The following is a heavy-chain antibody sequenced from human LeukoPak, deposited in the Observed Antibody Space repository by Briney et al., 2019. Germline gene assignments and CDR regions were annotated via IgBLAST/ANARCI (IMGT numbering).Heavy chain of an antibody. CDR2: INPNSGGT. V-gene: IGHV1-2*02. Sequence: EASVKVSCKASGYTFTGYYMHWVRQAPGQGLEWMGWINPNSGGTNYAQKFQGRVTMTRDTSISTAYMELSRLRSDDTAVYYCARTALPADYGDYVTFDYWGQGTLVTVSS. CDR1: GYTFTGYY. J-gene: IGHJ4*02. D-gene: IGHD4-17*01. CDR3: ARTALPADYGDYVTFDY.